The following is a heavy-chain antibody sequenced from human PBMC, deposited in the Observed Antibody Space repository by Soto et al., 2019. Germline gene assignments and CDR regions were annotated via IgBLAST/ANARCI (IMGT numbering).Heavy chain of an antibody. CDR3: AGQRGSGWYYFDS. CDR1: GGSLRGYY. V-gene: IGHV4-34*01. CDR2: INDSGSA. J-gene: IGHJ4*02. Sequence: QAQLHQWGAGLLKPSETLSLTCAVSGGSLRGYYWTWVRQPPGKGLEWVGEINDSGSATYRTSLQSRVTSSLDTSKNQFSLKLNSVTAADTAMYYCAGQRGSGWYYFDSWGQGTLVTVSS. D-gene: IGHD6-19*01.